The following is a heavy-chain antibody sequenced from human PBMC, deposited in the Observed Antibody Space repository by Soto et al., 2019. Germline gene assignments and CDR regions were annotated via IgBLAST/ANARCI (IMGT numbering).Heavy chain of an antibody. CDR3: GGGINWFDP. CDR2: IYYSGST. Sequence: SETLSLTCTVSGVSISSYYWSWIRQPPGKGLEWIGYIYYSGSTNYNPSLKSRVTISVDTSKNQFSLKLSSVTAADTAVYYCGGGINWFDPWGQGTLVTVSS. D-gene: IGHD2-21*01. V-gene: IGHV4-59*01. J-gene: IGHJ5*02. CDR1: GVSISSYY.